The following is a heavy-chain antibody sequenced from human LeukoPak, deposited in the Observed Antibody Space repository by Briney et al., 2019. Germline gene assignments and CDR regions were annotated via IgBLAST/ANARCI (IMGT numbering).Heavy chain of an antibody. D-gene: IGHD3-22*01. CDR3: TKTARSGWTFDS. Sequence: GGSLRLSCAASGFTFTNYEMNWVRQTPGKGLEWISYISSSGSTIYYADSVKGRFTISRDNAKNSLYLQMNSLRAEDMALYYCTKTARSGWTFDSWGQGTLVTVSS. CDR2: ISSSGSTI. CDR1: GFTFTNYE. J-gene: IGHJ4*02. V-gene: IGHV3-48*03.